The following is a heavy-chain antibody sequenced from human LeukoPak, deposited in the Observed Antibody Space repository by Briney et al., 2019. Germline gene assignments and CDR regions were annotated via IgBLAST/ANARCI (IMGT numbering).Heavy chain of an antibody. CDR3: AKPIRSTLDY. CDR1: GFTFSSYG. V-gene: IGHV3-30*18. Sequence: PGGSLRLSCAASGFTFSSYGMHWVRQAPGKGLEWVAVISYDGSNKYYADSVKGRFTISRDNSKNTLYLQMNSRRAEDTAVYYCAKPIRSTLDYWGQGTLVTVSS. CDR2: ISYDGSNK. J-gene: IGHJ4*02.